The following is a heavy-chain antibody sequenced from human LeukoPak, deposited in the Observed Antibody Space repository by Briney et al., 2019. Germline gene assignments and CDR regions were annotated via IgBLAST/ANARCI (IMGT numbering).Heavy chain of an antibody. J-gene: IGHJ4*01. CDR2: ISRDGRDK. CDR1: GFTFSSYA. V-gene: IGHV3-30*18. CDR3: AKDPRIAAAYYFDY. Sequence: QSGGSLRLSCAASGFTFSSYAMHWVRQAPGKGLEWVAVISRDGRDKHHADPVKGRFTISRDNSKNTLSLQMNSLRSEDTAVYFCAKDPRIAAAYYFDYWGHGTLVTVSS. D-gene: IGHD6-6*01.